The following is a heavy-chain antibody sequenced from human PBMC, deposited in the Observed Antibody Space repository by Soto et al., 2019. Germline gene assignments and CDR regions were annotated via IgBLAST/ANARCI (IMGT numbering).Heavy chain of an antibody. CDR3: TTRIAAAGTGPKGLYYYYMDV. J-gene: IGHJ6*03. D-gene: IGHD6-13*01. CDR2: IKSKTDGGTT. V-gene: IGHV3-15*01. Sequence: PGGSLRLSCAASGFTFSNAWMSWVRQAPGKGLEWVGRIKSKTDGGTTDYAAPVKGRFTISRDDSKNTLYLQMNSLKTEDTAVYYCTTRIAAAGTGPKGLYYYYMDVWGKGTTVTVSS. CDR1: GFTFSNAW.